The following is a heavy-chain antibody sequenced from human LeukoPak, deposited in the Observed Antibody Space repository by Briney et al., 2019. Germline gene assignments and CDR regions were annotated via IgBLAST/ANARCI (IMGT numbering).Heavy chain of an antibody. D-gene: IGHD6-19*01. Sequence: ASVKVSCKASGYTFTSYVMNWVRQAPGQGLEWMGWINTNTGNPTYAQGFTGRFVFSLDTSVNTAYLQISSLKAEDTAVYYCARDPTPYSSGWYWYFQQWGQGTLVTVSS. CDR2: INTNTGNP. V-gene: IGHV7-4-1*02. CDR1: GYTFTSYV. J-gene: IGHJ1*01. CDR3: ARDPTPYSSGWYWYFQQ.